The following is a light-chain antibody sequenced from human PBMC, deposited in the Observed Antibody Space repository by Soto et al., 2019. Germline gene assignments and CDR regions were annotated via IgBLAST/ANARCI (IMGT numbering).Light chain of an antibody. CDR1: QSVSSN. CDR3: QHYNNWPPSWT. J-gene: IGKJ1*01. V-gene: IGKV3D-15*01. CDR2: GAS. Sequence: EIVMTQSPATLSVSPGERATLSCRASQSVSSNLAWYQQTPGQAPRLLIYGASIRATGTLVRFSGSGSGTEFTLIISSLQSEDFAVYDCQHYNNWPPSWTFGQGTKVEIK.